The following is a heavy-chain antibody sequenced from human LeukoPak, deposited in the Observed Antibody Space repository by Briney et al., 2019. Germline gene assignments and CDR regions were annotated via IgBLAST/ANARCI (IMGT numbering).Heavy chain of an antibody. CDR1: GFTFSSYS. Sequence: PGGSLRLSCAASGFTFSSYSMNWVRQAPGKGREWVSSISSSSSYIYYADSVKGRFTISRDNAKNSLYLQMNSLRAEDTAVYYCAREGGSTKYHFDYWGQGTLVTVSS. CDR3: AREGGSTKYHFDY. V-gene: IGHV3-21*01. J-gene: IGHJ4*02. CDR2: ISSSSSYI. D-gene: IGHD2-8*01.